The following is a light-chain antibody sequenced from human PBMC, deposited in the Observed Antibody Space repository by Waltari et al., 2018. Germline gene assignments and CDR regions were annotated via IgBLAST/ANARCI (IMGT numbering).Light chain of an antibody. V-gene: IGKV3-20*01. CDR1: QSVSWA. J-gene: IGKJ1*01. Sequence: EIVLTQSPGSLSSSPGERVTLSCRASQSVSWALAWYQRKPGQAPGPLTFGASNRATGIPDRFSGSGSETDFSLTISRLEAEDFAVYYCQHYVRLPATFGRGTKVEIK. CDR3: QHYVRLPAT. CDR2: GAS.